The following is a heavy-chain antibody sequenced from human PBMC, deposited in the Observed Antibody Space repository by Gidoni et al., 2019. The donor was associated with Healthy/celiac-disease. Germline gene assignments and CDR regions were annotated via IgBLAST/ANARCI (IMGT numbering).Heavy chain of an antibody. J-gene: IGHJ2*01. CDR3: AKWYFDWYFDL. V-gene: IGHV3-23*01. CDR1: GFTFSSYA. Sequence: EVQLLESGGGVVQPGGSLRLSCAASGFTFSSYALSWCRQAPGKGLEGVSAISGSGGSTYYADSVKGRFTISRDNSKNTLYLQMNSLRAEDTAVYYCAKWYFDWYFDLWGRGTLVTVSS. D-gene: IGHD6-13*01. CDR2: ISGSGGST.